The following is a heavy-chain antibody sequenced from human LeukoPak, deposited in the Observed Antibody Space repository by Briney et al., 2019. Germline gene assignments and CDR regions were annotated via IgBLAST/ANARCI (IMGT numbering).Heavy chain of an antibody. Sequence: GGSLRLSCAASGFTFSSYAMHWVRQAPGKGLEWVAVISYDGSNKYYADSVKGRFTISRDNSKNTLYLQMNSLRAEDTAVYYCAKDPPFDYWGQGTLVTVSS. V-gene: IGHV3-30*04. J-gene: IGHJ4*02. CDR1: GFTFSSYA. CDR3: AKDPPFDY. CDR2: ISYDGSNK.